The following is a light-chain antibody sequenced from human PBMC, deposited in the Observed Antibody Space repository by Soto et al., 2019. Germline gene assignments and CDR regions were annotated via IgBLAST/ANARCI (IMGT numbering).Light chain of an antibody. CDR3: QQYNSYSTLT. Sequence: DVQMTQSPSTLSASVGDRVTITCRASQSVNNWLAWYQQKPGKAPELLIYDASSLESGVPSRFSGSGSGTEFTLTISSLQPDDFATYYCQQYNSYSTLTSGGGTKAEI. V-gene: IGKV1-5*01. CDR1: QSVNNW. J-gene: IGKJ4*01. CDR2: DAS.